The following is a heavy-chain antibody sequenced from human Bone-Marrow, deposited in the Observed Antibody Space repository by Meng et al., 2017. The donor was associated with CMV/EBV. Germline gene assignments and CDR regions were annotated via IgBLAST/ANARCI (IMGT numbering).Heavy chain of an antibody. J-gene: IGHJ1*01. CDR2: ISGSGGST. V-gene: IGHV3-23*01. CDR1: GFTFSSYA. CDR3: AREYWGPEH. Sequence: GESLKISCAASGFTFSSYAMSWVRQAPGKGLEWVSAISGSGGSTYYADSVKGRFTTSRDNAKNSVYLQLNGLRAEDTAVYYCAREYWGPEHWGQGTLVTVSS. D-gene: IGHD7-27*01.